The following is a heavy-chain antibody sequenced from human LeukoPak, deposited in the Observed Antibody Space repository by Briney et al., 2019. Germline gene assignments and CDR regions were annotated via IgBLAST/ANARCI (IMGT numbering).Heavy chain of an antibody. V-gene: IGHV4-34*01. J-gene: IGHJ4*02. CDR3: ARGPRSGTAFWY. CDR2: INHSGGT. Sequence: PSETLSLTCVVSGGSFSGYYWSWIRQPPGKGLEWIGEINHSGGTNYNPSLKSRVTISVDTSKNQFSLKLSSVTAADTAVYYCARGPRSGTAFWYWGQGTLVTVSS. CDR1: GGSFSGYY. D-gene: IGHD3-10*01.